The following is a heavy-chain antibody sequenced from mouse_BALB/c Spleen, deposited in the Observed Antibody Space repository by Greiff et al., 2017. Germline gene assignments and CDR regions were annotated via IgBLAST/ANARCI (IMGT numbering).Heavy chain of an antibody. J-gene: IGHJ3*01. CDR1: GFSLTGYG. CDR2: IWGDGST. CDR3: ARDKGDGYYVSFAY. D-gene: IGHD2-3*01. Sequence: QVQLKESGPGLVAPSQSLSITCTVSGFSLTGYGVNWVRQPPGKGLEWLGMIWGDGSTDYNSALKSRLSISKDNSKSQVFLKMNSLQTDDTARYYCARDKGDGYYVSFAYWGQGTLVTVSA. V-gene: IGHV2-6-7*01.